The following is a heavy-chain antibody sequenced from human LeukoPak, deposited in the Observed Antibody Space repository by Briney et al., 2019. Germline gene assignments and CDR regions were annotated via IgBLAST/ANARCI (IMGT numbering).Heavy chain of an antibody. Sequence: SETLSLTCTVSGGSISSDDSYWTWIRQHPGKGLEWIGYIYYSGITYYNPSPKSRVTISVDTSKNQFSLKLSSVTAADTPENLCGRHVRAAAGAGYYYYGMDVWGQGTTVTVSS. CDR1: GGSISSDDSY. CDR2: IYYSGIT. V-gene: IGHV4-30-4*08. D-gene: IGHD6-13*01. J-gene: IGHJ6*02. CDR3: GRHVRAAAGAGYYYYGMDV.